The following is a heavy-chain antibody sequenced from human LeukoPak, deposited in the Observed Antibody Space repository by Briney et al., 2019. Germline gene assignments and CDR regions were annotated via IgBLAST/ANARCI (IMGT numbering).Heavy chain of an antibody. CDR1: GYTFTSYS. CDR2: ISAYNGDT. V-gene: IGHV1-18*01. CDR3: ARDLFSSGYYDHYFDY. Sequence: ASVKVSCKASGYTFTSYSITWVRQAPGQGLEWMGWISAYNGDTNYTQKFQGRVTMTTDTSTSTVSMELRSLRSEDTAVYYCARDLFSSGYYDHYFDYWGQGTLVTVSS. D-gene: IGHD3-22*01. J-gene: IGHJ4*02.